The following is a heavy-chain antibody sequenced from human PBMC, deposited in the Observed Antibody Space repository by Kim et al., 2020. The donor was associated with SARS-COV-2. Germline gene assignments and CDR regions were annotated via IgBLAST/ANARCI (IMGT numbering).Heavy chain of an antibody. CDR2: ISSSGTTI. J-gene: IGHJ4*02. CDR1: GFTLSSYE. CDR3: ARARARFAIFGVVPPACDY. D-gene: IGHD3-3*01. Sequence: GGSLRLSCAASGFTLSSYEMNWVRQAPGKGLEWVSYISSSGTTIYYADSVKGRFTISRDNAKNSLYLQMNSLRAEDTAVYCCARARARFAIFGVVPPACDYWGQGTLVTVSS. V-gene: IGHV3-48*03.